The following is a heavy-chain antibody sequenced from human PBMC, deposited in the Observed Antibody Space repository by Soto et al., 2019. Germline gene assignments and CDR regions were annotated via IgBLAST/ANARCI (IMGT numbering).Heavy chain of an antibody. V-gene: IGHV3-23*01. D-gene: IGHD5-18*01. J-gene: IGHJ6*02. CDR2: INGGGGST. CDR3: VKDEVTGDSFLHPRFSGMDV. CDR1: GFTFNRYA. Sequence: VSLRLSCGASGFTFNRYAMNWVRRAPGKGLEWVSAINGGGGSTYYADSMKGRFTISRDNSKNTLYLQMNSLRADDSAVYYCVKDEVTGDSFLHPRFSGMDVWGPGTTVTVSS.